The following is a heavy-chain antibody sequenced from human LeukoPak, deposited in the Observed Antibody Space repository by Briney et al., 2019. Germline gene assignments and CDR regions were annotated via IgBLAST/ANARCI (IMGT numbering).Heavy chain of an antibody. CDR2: ISGSGEST. CDR3: ARNNGMDV. J-gene: IGHJ6*02. V-gene: IGHV3-23*01. CDR1: GFTFSSYA. Sequence: PGGSLRLSCTASGFTFSSYAMNWVRQAPGKGLEWVSAISGSGESTYYADSVKGRFTISRENSKSTLYLQMNSLRAEDTALYHCARNNGMDVWGQGTTVIVSS.